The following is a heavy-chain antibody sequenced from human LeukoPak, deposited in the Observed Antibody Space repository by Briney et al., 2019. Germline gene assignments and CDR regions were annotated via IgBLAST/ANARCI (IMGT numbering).Heavy chain of an antibody. CDR3: ARAVMVRGVIITANWFDP. Sequence: ASVQVSCKASGYTFTGYYMHWVRPAPGQGRVWMGWINTKMGGTNYGQKCQGTVTMTRDTSISTAYMELSRLRSDDTAVYYCARAVMVRGVIITANWFDPWGQGTLVTVSS. J-gene: IGHJ5*02. D-gene: IGHD3-10*01. CDR1: GYTFTGYY. CDR2: INTKMGGT. V-gene: IGHV1-2*02.